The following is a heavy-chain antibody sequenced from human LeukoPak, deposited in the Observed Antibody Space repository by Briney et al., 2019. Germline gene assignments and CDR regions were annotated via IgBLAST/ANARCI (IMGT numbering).Heavy chain of an antibody. J-gene: IGHJ4*02. CDR3: ARDLSGVTGYTYGRGIDY. D-gene: IGHD5-18*01. CDR1: GFTFNRYN. CDR2: ISTSSSYI. V-gene: IGHV3-21*01. Sequence: GGSLRLSCAASGFTFNRYNMNWVRRAPGKGLEWVSSISTSSSYIYYADSVRGRFTISRDNAKNSLYLQMNSLRAEDTAVYSCARDLSGVTGYTYGRGIDYWGQGTLVTVSS.